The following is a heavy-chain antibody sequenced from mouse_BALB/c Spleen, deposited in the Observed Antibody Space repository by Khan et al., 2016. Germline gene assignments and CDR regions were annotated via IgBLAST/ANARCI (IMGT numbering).Heavy chain of an antibody. CDR2: IRSKSNNYAT. CDR1: GFTFNTNA. V-gene: IGHV10S3*01. J-gene: IGHJ2*01. CDR3: VSPNWDY. Sequence: EVQLVETGGGLVQPKGSLKLSCAASGFTFNTNAMNWVRQAPGKGLEWVARIRSKSNNYATYYADSVKDRFTISRDDSQSMLYLQMNTLKTEETAMDYCVSPNWDYWGQGTTLTVSS. D-gene: IGHD4-1*02.